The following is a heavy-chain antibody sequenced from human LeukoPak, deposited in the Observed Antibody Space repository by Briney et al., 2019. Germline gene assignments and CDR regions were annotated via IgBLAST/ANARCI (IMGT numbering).Heavy chain of an antibody. D-gene: IGHD6-13*01. Sequence: PSETLSLTCTVSGGSINSYYWSWIRQPPGKGLEWIGFMFYSGTTNYNPSLKSRVTISVDTSKNQLSLKLSSVTAADTAVYYCARLGAGNWFDPWGQGTLVTVS. V-gene: IGHV4-59*08. CDR1: GGSINSYY. CDR3: ARLGAGNWFDP. CDR2: MFYSGTT. J-gene: IGHJ5*02.